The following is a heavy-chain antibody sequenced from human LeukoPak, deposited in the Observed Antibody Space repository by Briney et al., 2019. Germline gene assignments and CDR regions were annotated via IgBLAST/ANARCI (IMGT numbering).Heavy chain of an antibody. Sequence: GGSLRLSCAASGFTFRNYYMIWVRQAPGKGLEWVSSISGSGTNTDYADSVKGRFTISRDNSKNTVNVQMNSLRAEDTAVYYCAKATSPVHSRNWFDSWGQGTLVTVSS. J-gene: IGHJ5*01. CDR3: AKATSPVHSRNWFDS. V-gene: IGHV3-23*01. CDR2: ISGSGTNT. CDR1: GFTFRNYY. D-gene: IGHD6-13*01.